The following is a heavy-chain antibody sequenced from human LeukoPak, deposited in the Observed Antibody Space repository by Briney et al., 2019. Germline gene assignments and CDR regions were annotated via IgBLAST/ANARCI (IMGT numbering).Heavy chain of an antibody. CDR3: AREPLYYYGSGAFDY. CDR1: GGSISSSSYY. V-gene: IGHV4-39*07. Sequence: PSETLSLTCTVSGGSISSSSYYWGWIRQPPGKGLEWIGSIYYSGSTYYNPSLKSRVTMSVDTSKNQFSLKLSSVTAADTAVYYCAREPLYYYGSGAFDYWGQGTLVTVSS. D-gene: IGHD3-10*01. J-gene: IGHJ4*02. CDR2: IYYSGST.